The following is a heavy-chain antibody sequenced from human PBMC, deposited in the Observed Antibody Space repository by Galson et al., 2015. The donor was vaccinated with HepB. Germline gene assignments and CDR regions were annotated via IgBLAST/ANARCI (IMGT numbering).Heavy chain of an antibody. D-gene: IGHD6-19*01. CDR2: IWYDGSNK. CDR3: ARDLTLRTEWLGLTGYHYGMDV. Sequence: SLRLSCAASGFTFSSYGMHWVRQAPGKGLEWVAVIWYDGSNKYYADSVKGRFTFSRDNSKNTLYLQMNSLRAEDTAVYYCARDLTLRTEWLGLTGYHYGMDVWGQGTTVTVSS. CDR1: GFTFSSYG. J-gene: IGHJ6*02. V-gene: IGHV3-33*01.